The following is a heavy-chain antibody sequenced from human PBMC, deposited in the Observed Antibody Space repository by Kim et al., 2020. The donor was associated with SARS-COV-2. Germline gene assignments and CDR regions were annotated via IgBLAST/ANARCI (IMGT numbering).Heavy chain of an antibody. D-gene: IGHD3-10*01. CDR2: ISVSGTT. J-gene: IGHJ4*02. CDR3: AREDNVLGTH. CDR1: GGSITSGIYF. Sequence: SETLSLTCTVSGGSITSGIYFWSWIRQPAGKGLEWIGRISVSGTTTYNPSLKSRVTISIDTSKNQFSLKLISATAADTAIYYCAREDNVLGTHWGQGTRVTVSS. V-gene: IGHV4-61*02.